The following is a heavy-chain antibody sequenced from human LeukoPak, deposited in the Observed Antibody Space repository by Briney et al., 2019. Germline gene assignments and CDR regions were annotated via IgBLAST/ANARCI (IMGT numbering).Heavy chain of an antibody. CDR2: IGSSGNS. CDR3: ARDVAEAGSIFPGS. Sequence: PSETLSLTCTVAGDSISRDYWSWIRQPAGKGLEWIGRIGSSGNSDYNPSLKRRVSMSVDTSKSQFSLNLKSVTAADTAVYYCARDVAEAGSIFPGSWGQGTLVTVSS. D-gene: IGHD6-19*01. V-gene: IGHV4-4*07. CDR1: GDSISRDY. J-gene: IGHJ5*02.